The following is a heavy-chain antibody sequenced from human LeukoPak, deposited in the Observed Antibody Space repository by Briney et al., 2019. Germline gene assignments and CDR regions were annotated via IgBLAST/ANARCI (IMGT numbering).Heavy chain of an antibody. CDR3: TTEDLGATDLDAFDS. Sequence: GGSLRLSCAASGFTFSNAWMSWVRQAPGKGLEWVGRIKSKTDGGTTDYAAPVKGRFTISRDDSKNTLYLQMNSLKTEDTAVYYCTTEDLGATDLDAFDSWGQGTMVTVSA. J-gene: IGHJ3*02. V-gene: IGHV3-15*01. D-gene: IGHD1-26*01. CDR2: IKSKTDGGTT. CDR1: GFTFSNAW.